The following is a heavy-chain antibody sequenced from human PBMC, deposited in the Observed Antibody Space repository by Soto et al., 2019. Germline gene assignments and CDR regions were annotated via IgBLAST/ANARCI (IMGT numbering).Heavy chain of an antibody. J-gene: IGHJ4*02. CDR3: AHKEPRMNHFDY. Sequence: SGPTLVNPTQTLTLTCTFSGFSLSTSGVGVGWIRQPPGKALEWLAVIYWDDDKRYSPSLKNRLTITKDTSKNHVVLTMTNIEAVDTATYYCAHKEPRMNHFDYWGQGTPVTVS. CDR2: IYWDDDK. V-gene: IGHV2-5*02. CDR1: GFSLSTSGVG. D-gene: IGHD2-8*01.